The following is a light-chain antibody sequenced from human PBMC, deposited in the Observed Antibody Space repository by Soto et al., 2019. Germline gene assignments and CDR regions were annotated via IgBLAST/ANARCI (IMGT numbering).Light chain of an antibody. Sequence: DIPMTQSPSTLSASIGDRVTITCRASQSITTFLAWYQQKPGKATQILIYDTSKLEPGVPSRLSGGGSGTEFTLTISSLQPDDFATYYCQQDSTYPLTFGGGTRVEIK. CDR3: QQDSTYPLT. CDR2: DTS. J-gene: IGKJ4*01. CDR1: QSITTF. V-gene: IGKV1-5*01.